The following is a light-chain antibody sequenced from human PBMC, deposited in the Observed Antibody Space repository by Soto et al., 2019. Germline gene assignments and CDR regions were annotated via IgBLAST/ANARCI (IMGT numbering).Light chain of an antibody. J-gene: IGKJ3*01. CDR3: QQSYSTPPFT. CDR2: AAS. V-gene: IGKV1-39*01. Sequence: DIQMTQSPSSLSASVGDRVTITCRASQSISSYLNWYQQKPGKAPKLLIYAASSLQSGVPSRFSGSGSGTDVTLTISSLQPEDFATYYCQQSYSTPPFTFGTGTKVDIK. CDR1: QSISSY.